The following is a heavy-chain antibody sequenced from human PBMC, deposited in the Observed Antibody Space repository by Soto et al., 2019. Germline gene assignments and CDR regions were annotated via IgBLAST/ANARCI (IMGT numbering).Heavy chain of an antibody. CDR1: DLTVSSKY. Sequence: XGSLRLSCAAADLTVSSKYMTWVRKAPGKGLEWVSVIYSDGSTYYADSVHGRFTISRDNSKNTLYLQMNSLRAEDTAVYCCAREIAVADPSGFYYYGMDVWGQGTTVTVSS. V-gene: IGHV3-53*01. J-gene: IGHJ6*02. CDR3: AREIAVADPSGFYYYGMDV. CDR2: IYSDGST. D-gene: IGHD6-19*01.